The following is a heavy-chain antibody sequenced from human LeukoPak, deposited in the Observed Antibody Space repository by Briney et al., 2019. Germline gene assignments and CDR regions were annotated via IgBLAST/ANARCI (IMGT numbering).Heavy chain of an antibody. D-gene: IGHD5-12*01. CDR1: GFTFSSYG. V-gene: IGHV3-30*03. CDR2: ISYDGSNK. J-gene: IGHJ5*02. CDR3: ARGGSLDP. Sequence: PGGSLRLSCAASGFTFSSYGMHWVRQAPGKGLEWVAVISYDGSNKYYADSVKGRFTISRDNSKNSLYLQMNSLRAEDTAVYYCARGGSLDPWGQGTLVTVSS.